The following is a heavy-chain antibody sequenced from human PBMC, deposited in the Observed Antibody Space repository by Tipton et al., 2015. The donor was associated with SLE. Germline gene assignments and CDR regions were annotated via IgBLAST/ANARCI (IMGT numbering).Heavy chain of an antibody. CDR2: IYYSGST. CDR1: GGSISSSSYY. CDR3: ARGPREAAAGYMDV. V-gene: IGHV4-39*07. J-gene: IGHJ6*03. D-gene: IGHD6-13*01. Sequence: TLSLTCTVSGGSISSSSYYWGWIRQPPGKGLEWIGSIYYSGSTYYNPSLKSRVTISVDTSKNQFSLKLSSVTAADTAVYYCARGPREAAAGYMDVRGKGTTVTVSS.